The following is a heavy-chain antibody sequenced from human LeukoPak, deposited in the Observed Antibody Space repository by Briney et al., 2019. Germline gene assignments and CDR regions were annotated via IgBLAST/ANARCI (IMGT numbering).Heavy chain of an antibody. CDR2: ISSSSSYI. J-gene: IGHJ3*02. CDR1: GFTFSTYS. D-gene: IGHD4-23*01. Sequence: PGGSLRLSCAASGFTFSTYSMNWVRQAPGKGLEWVSSISSSSSYIYYADSVKGRFTISRDNAKNSLYLQMNSLRAEDTAVYYCARGSTVEWDAFDIWGQGTMVTVSS. CDR3: ARGSTVEWDAFDI. V-gene: IGHV3-21*01.